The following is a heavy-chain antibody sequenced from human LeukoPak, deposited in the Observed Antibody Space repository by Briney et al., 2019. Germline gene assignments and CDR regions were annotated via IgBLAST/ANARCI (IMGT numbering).Heavy chain of an antibody. D-gene: IGHD3-22*01. J-gene: IGHJ4*02. CDR3: ARAPEMIVVVRGGNFDY. V-gene: IGHV4-39*01. CDR1: GGSISSSSYC. Sequence: SETLSLTCTVSGGSISSSSYCWGWIRQPPGKGLEWIGSIYYSGSTYYNPSLKSRVTISVDTSKNQFSLKLSSVTAADTAVYYCARAPEMIVVVRGGNFDYWGQGTLVTVSS. CDR2: IYYSGST.